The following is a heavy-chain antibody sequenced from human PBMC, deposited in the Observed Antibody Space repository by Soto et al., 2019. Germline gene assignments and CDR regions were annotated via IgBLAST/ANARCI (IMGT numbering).Heavy chain of an antibody. CDR3: ASGGRGYYDSSGD. D-gene: IGHD3-22*01. CDR1: GGTFSSYA. CDR2: IIPIFGTA. J-gene: IGHJ3*01. Sequence: VKVSFQASGGTFSSYAISWVRQAPGQGLEWMGGIIPIFGTANYAQKFQGRVTITADESTSTAYMELSSLRSEDTAVYYCASGGRGYYDSSGDWGQGTMVTVSS. V-gene: IGHV1-69*13.